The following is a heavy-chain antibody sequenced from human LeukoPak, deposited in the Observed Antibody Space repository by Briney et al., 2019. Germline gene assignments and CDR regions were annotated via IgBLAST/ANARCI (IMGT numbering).Heavy chain of an antibody. CDR2: IYYNGRA. CDR3: ARHRGATYYDPFDY. CDR1: GGSISSSSYY. J-gene: IGHJ4*02. V-gene: IGHV4-39*01. D-gene: IGHD1-26*01. Sequence: SETLSLTFIVSGGSISSSSYYWGWVRQPPGKGLEWIATIYYNGRAFYNPSLKSRVTISEDTSENQFSLKLSSVTAADTAVYYCARHRGATYYDPFDYWGQGTLVTVSS.